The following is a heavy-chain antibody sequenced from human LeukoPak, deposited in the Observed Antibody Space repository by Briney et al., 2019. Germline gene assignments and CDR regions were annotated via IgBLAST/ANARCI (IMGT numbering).Heavy chain of an antibody. V-gene: IGHV4-59*01. D-gene: IGHD3/OR15-3a*01. J-gene: IGHJ5*02. CDR2: IYYSGRT. CDR1: GGSMSSYY. Sequence: EPLSLTCSVWGGSMSSYYWSGMGQPPGKGVEGIGYIYYSGRTNYNPSLKSRVTISVAATKNQVSLKRSSVTAAATAVSHCARDRRPIMILPVVQRVNSFDPCGHGTLVTVS. CDR3: ARDRRPIMILPVVQRVNSFDP.